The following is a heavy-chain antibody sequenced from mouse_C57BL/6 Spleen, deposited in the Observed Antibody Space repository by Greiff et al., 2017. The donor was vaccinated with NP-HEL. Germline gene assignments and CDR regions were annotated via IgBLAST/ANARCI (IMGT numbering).Heavy chain of an antibody. CDR2: IDPENGDT. CDR1: GFNIKDDY. V-gene: IGHV14-4*01. Sequence: VQLQQSGAELVRPGASVKLSCTASGFNIKDDYMHWVKQRPEQGLEWIGWIDPENGDTEYASKFQGKATITADTSSNTPYLQLSSLTSEDTAVYYCTTRPGDYFDYWGQGTTLTVSS. J-gene: IGHJ2*01. D-gene: IGHD4-1*01. CDR3: TTRPGDYFDY.